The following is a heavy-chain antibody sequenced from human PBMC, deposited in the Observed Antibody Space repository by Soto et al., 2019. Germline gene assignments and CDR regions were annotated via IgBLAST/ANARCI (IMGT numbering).Heavy chain of an antibody. CDR1: GGTFSSYT. Sequence: GASVKVSCKASGGTFSSYTISWVRQAPGQGLEWMGRIIPILGIANYAQKFQGRVTITADKSTSTAYMELSSLRSEDTAVYYCARTPKGITGTLDNWFDPWGQGTLVTVSS. CDR3: ARTPKGITGTLDNWFDP. V-gene: IGHV1-69*02. CDR2: IIPILGIA. J-gene: IGHJ5*02. D-gene: IGHD1-20*01.